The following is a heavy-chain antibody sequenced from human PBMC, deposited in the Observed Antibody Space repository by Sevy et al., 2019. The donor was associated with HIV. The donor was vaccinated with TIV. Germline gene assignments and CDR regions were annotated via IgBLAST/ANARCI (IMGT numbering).Heavy chain of an antibody. CDR2: ISHDERTK. CDR1: GSTFSTYA. D-gene: IGHD1-1*01. CDR3: ARDPGNSGNY. J-gene: IGHJ4*02. V-gene: IGHV3-30*04. Sequence: GGSLRLSCAASGSTFSTYAMHWLRQAPGKGLEWVAVISHDERTKYYADSVKGRFTISRDNSKNTLYLQMDSLRPEDTTIYYCARDPGNSGNYWGQGTLVTVSS.